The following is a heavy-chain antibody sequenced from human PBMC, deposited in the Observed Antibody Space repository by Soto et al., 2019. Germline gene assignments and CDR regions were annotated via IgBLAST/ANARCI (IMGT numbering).Heavy chain of an antibody. CDR1: GGSVSSSYW. Sequence: SETLSLTCAVSGGSVSSSYWWTWVRQAPGKGLQWIGEIYHSGITNYNPSLRSRVSMSVDKSNNQFSLKLTSVTAADTAVYYCARDRGYSSSSDYPNWFDPWGQGTLVTVSS. J-gene: IGHJ5*02. CDR2: IYHSGIT. V-gene: IGHV4-4*02. CDR3: ARDRGYSSSSDYPNWFDP. D-gene: IGHD6-6*01.